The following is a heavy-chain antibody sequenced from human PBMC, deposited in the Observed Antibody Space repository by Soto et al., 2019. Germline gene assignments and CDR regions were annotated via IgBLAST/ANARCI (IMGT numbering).Heavy chain of an antibody. V-gene: IGHV1-3*01. Sequence: GASVKVSCKASGYTFTSYAMHWVRQAPGQRLEWMGWINASSGNTKYSQKFQGRVTMTRDTSTSTAYMELSRLRSDDTAVYYCARDHIAVASGSAHAFDIWGQGTMVTVSS. CDR2: INASSGNT. D-gene: IGHD6-19*01. CDR1: GYTFTSYA. CDR3: ARDHIAVASGSAHAFDI. J-gene: IGHJ3*02.